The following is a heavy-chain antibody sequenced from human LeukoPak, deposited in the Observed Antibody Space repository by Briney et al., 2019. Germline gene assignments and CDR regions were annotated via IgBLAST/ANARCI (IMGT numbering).Heavy chain of an antibody. Sequence: GGSLRLSCAASGFTFSSYSVNWVRQAPGKGLEWVSVISGNGISTHYADSVKGRFTISRDNSKNTLYLQMNSLRAEDTAVYYCAKPRDCSSTSCCFDYWGQGTLVTVSS. CDR1: GFTFSSYS. D-gene: IGHD2-2*01. V-gene: IGHV3-23*01. CDR2: ISGNGIST. CDR3: AKPRDCSSTSCCFDY. J-gene: IGHJ4*02.